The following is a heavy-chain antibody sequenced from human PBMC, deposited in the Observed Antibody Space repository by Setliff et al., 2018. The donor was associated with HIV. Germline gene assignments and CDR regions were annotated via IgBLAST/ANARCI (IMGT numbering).Heavy chain of an antibody. V-gene: IGHV1-24*01. CDR3: ATIRGYYYDSSGQEYFQH. Sequence: ASVKVSCKSSGYTFTDYFMHWVRQAPGEGLEWMGGLDPEDGETVYAQKFQGRVTMTEDTSADTAYMELSSLISEDTAMYYCATIRGYYYDSSGQEYFQHWGHGTLVTVSS. CDR1: GYTFTDYF. J-gene: IGHJ1*01. CDR2: LDPEDGET. D-gene: IGHD3-22*01.